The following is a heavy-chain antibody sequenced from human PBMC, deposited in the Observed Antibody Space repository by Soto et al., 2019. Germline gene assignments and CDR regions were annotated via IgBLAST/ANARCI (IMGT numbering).Heavy chain of an antibody. J-gene: IGHJ4*02. CDR2: ISVYNGDT. CDR1: GYTFTIYG. CDR3: ARDGAHSASNSDY. V-gene: IGHV1-18*04. D-gene: IGHD2-21*01. Sequence: ASVKVSCKTSGYTFTIYGISWVRQAPGQGLEWMGWISVYNGDTKYAQKLQGRVTMTTDTSTSTAYMELRSMRSDDKAVYYCARDGAHSASNSDYWGPGTLVTVSS.